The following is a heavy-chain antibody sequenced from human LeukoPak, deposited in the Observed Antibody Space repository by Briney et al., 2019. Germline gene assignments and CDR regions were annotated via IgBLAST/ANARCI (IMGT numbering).Heavy chain of an antibody. Sequence: SQTLSLTRTVSGGSISSGGYYWSWIRRHPGKGLEWIGYIYYSGSTYYNPSLKSRVTISVDTSKNQFSLKLSSVTAADTAVYYCARTTYYYGSGSSPHLDYWGQGTLVTVSS. CDR1: GGSISSGGYY. CDR3: ARTTYYYGSGSSPHLDY. V-gene: IGHV4-31*03. CDR2: IYYSGST. J-gene: IGHJ4*02. D-gene: IGHD3-10*01.